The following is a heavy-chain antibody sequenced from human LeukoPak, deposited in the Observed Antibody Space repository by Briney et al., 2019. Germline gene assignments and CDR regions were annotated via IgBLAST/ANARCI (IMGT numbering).Heavy chain of an antibody. CDR2: IYYSGST. Sequence: PSETLSLTCTVSGGSISSYYWSWIRQPPGKGLEWIGYIYYSGSTYYNPSLKSRVTISVDTSKNQFSLKLSSVTAADTAVYYCAREVSYSSSSWGVYNWFDPWGQGTLVTVSS. V-gene: IGHV4-59*01. D-gene: IGHD6-6*01. CDR1: GGSISSYY. CDR3: AREVSYSSSSWGVYNWFDP. J-gene: IGHJ5*02.